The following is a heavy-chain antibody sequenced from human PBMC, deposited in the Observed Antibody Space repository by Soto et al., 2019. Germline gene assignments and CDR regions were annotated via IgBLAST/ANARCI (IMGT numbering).Heavy chain of an antibody. CDR3: ARGVVTSENDY. CDR1: GGSISSSSYY. J-gene: IGHJ4*02. V-gene: IGHV4-39*01. D-gene: IGHD2-21*02. CDR2: IYYSGST. Sequence: PSETLSLTCTVSGGSISSSSYYWGWIRQPPGKGLEWIGSIYYSGSTYYNPSLKSRVTISVDTSKNQFSLKLSSVTAADTAVYYCARGVVTSENDYWGQGTLVTVSS.